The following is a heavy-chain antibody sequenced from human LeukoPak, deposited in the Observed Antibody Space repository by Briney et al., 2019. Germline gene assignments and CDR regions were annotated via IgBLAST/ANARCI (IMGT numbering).Heavy chain of an antibody. V-gene: IGHV1-69*05. CDR1: GGTFSSYA. J-gene: IGHJ4*02. Sequence: SVKVSCKASGGTFSSYATSWVRQAPGQGLEWMGRIIPIFGTANYAQKFQGRVTITTDESTSTAYMELSSLRSEDTAVYYCARGYDSSGYYYDLAYWGQGTLVTVSS. D-gene: IGHD3-22*01. CDR2: IIPIFGTA. CDR3: ARGYDSSGYYYDLAY.